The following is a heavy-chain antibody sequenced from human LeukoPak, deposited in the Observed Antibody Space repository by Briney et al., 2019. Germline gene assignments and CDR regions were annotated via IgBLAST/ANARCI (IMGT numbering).Heavy chain of an antibody. J-gene: IGHJ4*02. CDR2: ISGSGGNT. Sequence: PGGSLRLSCAASGFTFRNAWMTWVRQAPGKGLEWVSGISGSGGNTYYAEALTGRFTVSRDNSRNTLYLQMNSLRAEDTALYYCAKGGLRGGTYNDDFWGQGTLVTVSS. CDR1: GFTFRNAW. D-gene: IGHD3-16*01. V-gene: IGHV3-23*01. CDR3: AKGGLRGGTYNDDF.